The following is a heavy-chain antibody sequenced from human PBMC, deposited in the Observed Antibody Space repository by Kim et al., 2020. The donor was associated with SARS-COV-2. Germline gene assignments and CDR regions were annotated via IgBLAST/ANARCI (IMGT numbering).Heavy chain of an antibody. J-gene: IGHJ4*02. D-gene: IGHD2-2*01. CDR2: ISKDGNNK. V-gene: IGHV3-30*18. CDR3: AKGVWTSVPNCAWDCYLDA. Sequence: GGSLRLSCAASGFTFSTYAMHWVRQAPGKGPEWVAVISKDGNNKYYADSVKGRFTISRDNSKNTLFLQMDSLRPEDTAVYYCAKGVWTSVPNCAWDCYLDAWGQGTLVTVSS. CDR1: GFTFSTYA.